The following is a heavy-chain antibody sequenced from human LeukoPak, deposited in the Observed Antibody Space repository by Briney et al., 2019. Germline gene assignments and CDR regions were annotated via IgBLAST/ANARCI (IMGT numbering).Heavy chain of an antibody. D-gene: IGHD2-2*01. CDR3: ARYQLTFDI. V-gene: IGHV3-21*01. J-gene: IGHJ3*02. Sequence: LEWVSSISSSSSYIYYADSVKGRFTISRDNAKNSLYLQMNSLRAEDTAVYYCARYQLTFDIWGQGTMVTVSS. CDR2: ISSSSSYI.